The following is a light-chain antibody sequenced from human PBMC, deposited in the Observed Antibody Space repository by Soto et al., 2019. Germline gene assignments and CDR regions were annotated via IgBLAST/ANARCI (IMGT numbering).Light chain of an antibody. CDR1: RSDIAVSSY. J-gene: IGLJ2*01. V-gene: IGLV2-14*01. Sequence: QSVLTQPASVSASPGQSSTISCTGSRSDIAVSSYVSWYRQHPGQAPELIIYEVTNRPSGVSYRFSGSKSGDTASLTVSGLQAEDEADYYCSSYTTSHGLVFGGGTKVTVL. CDR2: EVT. CDR3: SSYTTSHGLV.